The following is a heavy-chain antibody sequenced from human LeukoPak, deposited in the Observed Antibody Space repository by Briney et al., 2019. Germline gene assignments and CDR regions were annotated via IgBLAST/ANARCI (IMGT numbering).Heavy chain of an antibody. V-gene: IGHV3-7*01. CDR1: GFTFSSYW. J-gene: IGHJ4*02. CDR3: ARDYDTSGYRAHQVDY. D-gene: IGHD3-22*01. Sequence: GGSLRLSCAASGFTFSSYWMSWVRQAPGKGLECVANIKEDGSEEYYVDSVKGRFSISRDNAKNSLYLQMNSLRAEDTAVYYCARDYDTSGYRAHQVDYWGQGTLVTVSS. CDR2: IKEDGSEE.